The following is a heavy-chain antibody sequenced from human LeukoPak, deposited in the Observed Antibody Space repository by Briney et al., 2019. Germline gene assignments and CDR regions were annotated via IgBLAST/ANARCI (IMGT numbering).Heavy chain of an antibody. CDR3: ARDHGDFVGVRVGFDS. CDR1: GYTFTNYA. J-gene: IGHJ4*02. D-gene: IGHD4-17*01. Sequence: GASVKVSCKASGYTFTNYAISWVRQAPGQGLEWVARISGYNGNTDYAQKVKDGLTVTADTSTAYLEMRGLTSDDTAVYYCARDHGDFVGVRVGFDSWGQGTLVTVSS. V-gene: IGHV1-18*01. CDR2: ISGYNGNT.